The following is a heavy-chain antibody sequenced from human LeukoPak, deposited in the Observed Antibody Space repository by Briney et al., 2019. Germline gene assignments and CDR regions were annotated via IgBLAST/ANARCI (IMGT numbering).Heavy chain of an antibody. CDR2: IYYSGNT. J-gene: IGHJ4*02. CDR1: GGSISNINYY. D-gene: IGHD6-6*01. V-gene: IGHV4-39*01. CDR3: ARREDSRYSVTDY. Sequence: SETLSLTCTVSGGSISNINYYWAWTRQPPGKGLEWIGNIYYSGNTYYNPSLESRVTISVDTSKNQFSLNLSSVTAADTAVYYCARREDSRYSVTDYWGQGTLVTVSS.